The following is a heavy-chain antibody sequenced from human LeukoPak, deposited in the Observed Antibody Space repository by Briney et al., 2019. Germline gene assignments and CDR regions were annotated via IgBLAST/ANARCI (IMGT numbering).Heavy chain of an antibody. CDR1: GFTFSSYG. D-gene: IGHD6-19*01. CDR3: SSQWLVRLIVDY. J-gene: IGHJ4*02. V-gene: IGHV3-30*02. CDR2: IRYDGSNK. Sequence: GGCLRLSCAASGFTFSSYGMHWVRQAPGKGLEWVAFIRYDGSNKYYADSVKGRFTISRDNSKNTLYLQMNSLRAEDTAVYYCSSQWLVRLIVDYWGQGTLVTVSS.